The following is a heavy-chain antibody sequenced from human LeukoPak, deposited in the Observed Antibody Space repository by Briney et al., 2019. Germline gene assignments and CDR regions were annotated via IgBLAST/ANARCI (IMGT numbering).Heavy chain of an antibody. J-gene: IGHJ4*02. Sequence: PGGSLRLSCAASGFTFSSYWMSWVRQAPGKGLEWVANIKQDGSEKYYVDSVKGRFTISRDNAKNSLYLQMNSLRAEDTAVYYCAKDLGRHYYDSSGGGFDYWGQGTLVTVSS. CDR2: IKQDGSEK. D-gene: IGHD3-22*01. V-gene: IGHV3-7*01. CDR1: GFTFSSYW. CDR3: AKDLGRHYYDSSGGGFDY.